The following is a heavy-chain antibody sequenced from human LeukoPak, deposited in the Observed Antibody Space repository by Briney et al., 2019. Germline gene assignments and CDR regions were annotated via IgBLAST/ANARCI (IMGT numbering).Heavy chain of an antibody. D-gene: IGHD5-12*01. CDR1: EFSINTYE. J-gene: IGHJ3*02. V-gene: IGHV3-48*03. Sequence: GGSLRLSCEASEFSINTYEMNWVRQAPGKGLEWVSYISSRGTTIYYADPVKGRFTISRDDARNSLYLQMNSLRVEDTAIYYCVRYHVDAPRVSAFDIWGQGSMVTVSP. CDR2: ISSRGTTI. CDR3: VRYHVDAPRVSAFDI.